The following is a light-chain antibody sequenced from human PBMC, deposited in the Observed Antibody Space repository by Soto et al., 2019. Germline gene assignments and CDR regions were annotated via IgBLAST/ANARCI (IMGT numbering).Light chain of an antibody. CDR3: QQSYSTPTV. CDR1: QSISSY. J-gene: IGKJ4*01. CDR2: AAS. V-gene: IGKV1-39*01. Sequence: IQMTQSPSSLSASVGDRITITCRASQSISSYLNWYQQKPGKAPKLLIYAASSLQSGVPSRFSGSRSGTDFTIKISSMQTEDVETYYCQQSYSTPTVFGGGTKV.